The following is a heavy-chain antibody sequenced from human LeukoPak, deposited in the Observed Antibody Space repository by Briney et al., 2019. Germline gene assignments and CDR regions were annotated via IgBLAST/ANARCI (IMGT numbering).Heavy chain of an antibody. CDR3: TTAVARLHPSTVVYFDY. V-gene: IGHV3-15*01. D-gene: IGHD4-23*01. Sequence: GGSLRLSCAASGFTFSNAWMSWVRQAPGKGLEWVGRIKSKTDGGTTDYAAPVKGRFTISRDDSKTTLYLQMNSLKTEDTAVYYCTTAVARLHPSTVVYFDYWGQGTLVTVSS. CDR2: IKSKTDGGTT. CDR1: GFTFSNAW. J-gene: IGHJ4*02.